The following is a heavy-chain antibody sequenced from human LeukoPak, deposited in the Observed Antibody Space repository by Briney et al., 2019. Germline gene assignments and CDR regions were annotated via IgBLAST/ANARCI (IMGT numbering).Heavy chain of an antibody. V-gene: IGHV4-59*08. Sequence: SETLSLTCTVSGVSISSYYWSWIRQPPGKGLEWIGYIYYSGSTNYNPSLKSRVTISVDTSKNQFSLKLSSVTAADTAVYYCARALWGYAPDDYSSFDYWGQGTLVTVSS. D-gene: IGHD4-11*01. CDR2: IYYSGST. J-gene: IGHJ4*02. CDR3: ARALWGYAPDDYSSFDY. CDR1: GVSISSYY.